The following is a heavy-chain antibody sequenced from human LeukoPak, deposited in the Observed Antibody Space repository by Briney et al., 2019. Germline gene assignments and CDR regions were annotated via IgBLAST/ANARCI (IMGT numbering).Heavy chain of an antibody. CDR1: GFTFDDYG. V-gene: IGHV3-20*04. CDR2: INWNGGST. J-gene: IGHJ4*02. D-gene: IGHD3-9*01. Sequence: GGSLRLSSAASGFTFDDYGMSWVRQAPGKGLEWVSGINWNGGSTGYADSVKGRFTISRDNAKNSLYLQMNSLRAEDTALYYCAKDISSVVGPDYWGQGTLVTVSS. CDR3: AKDISSVVGPDY.